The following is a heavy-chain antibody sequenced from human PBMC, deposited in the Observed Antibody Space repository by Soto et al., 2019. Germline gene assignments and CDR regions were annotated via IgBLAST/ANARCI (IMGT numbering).Heavy chain of an antibody. V-gene: IGHV3-53*01. CDR3: ARGPQRRSSYGLFYYYGMDV. CDR1: GFTVSSNY. CDR2: IYSGGST. D-gene: IGHD5-18*01. Sequence: GGSLRLSCAASGFTVSSNYMSWVRQAPGKGLEWVSVIYSGGSTYYADSVKGRFTISRDSSKNTLYLQMNSLRAEDTAVYYCARGPQRRSSYGLFYYYGMDVWGQGTTVTVSS. J-gene: IGHJ6*02.